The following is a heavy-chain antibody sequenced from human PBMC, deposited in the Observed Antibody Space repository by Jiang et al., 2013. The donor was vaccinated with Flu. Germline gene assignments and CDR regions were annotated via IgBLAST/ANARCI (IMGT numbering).Heavy chain of an antibody. D-gene: IGHD5-12*01. CDR3: ARAQKYSGFELPYFDF. CDR1: GGSLSSTDYY. V-gene: IGHV4-39*07. J-gene: IGHJ4*02. Sequence: KPSETLSLTCTVSGGSLSSTDYYWGWIRQPPGKGLEWIGSIYHSGSTYYNPSLTSRLTISVHTPKNQISLRMTSVTAADTALYYCARAQKYSGFELPYFDFWGQGAPVTVSS. CDR2: IYHSGST.